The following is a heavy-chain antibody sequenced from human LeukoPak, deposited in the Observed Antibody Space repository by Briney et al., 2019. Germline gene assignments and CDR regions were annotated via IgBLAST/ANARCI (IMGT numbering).Heavy chain of an antibody. CDR2: ITGSGGTT. CDR3: AKVVVIKDYGYFDY. J-gene: IGHJ4*02. CDR1: GFAFSNYG. V-gene: IGHV3-23*01. D-gene: IGHD3-22*01. Sequence: GGTLRLSCAASGFAFSNYGMNWVRQAPGKGLEWVLGITGSGGTTYYADSVKGRFTISRDNSKNTLYLQMNSLRAEDTAVYYCAKVVVIKDYGYFDYWGQGTLVTVSP.